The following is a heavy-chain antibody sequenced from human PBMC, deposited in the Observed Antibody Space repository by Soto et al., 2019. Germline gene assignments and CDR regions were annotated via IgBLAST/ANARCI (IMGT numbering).Heavy chain of an antibody. CDR3: AKDRIAARTFDY. CDR2: ISGSGGST. Sequence: EVQLLESGGGLVQPGGSLRLSCAASGFTFSTYAMNWVRQAPGKGLEWVSAISGSGGSTYYADSVKGRFTISRDNSKNALYLQMNSLRAEDTAVYYCAKDRIAARTFDYWGQGTLVTVSS. D-gene: IGHD6-6*01. V-gene: IGHV3-23*01. J-gene: IGHJ4*02. CDR1: GFTFSTYA.